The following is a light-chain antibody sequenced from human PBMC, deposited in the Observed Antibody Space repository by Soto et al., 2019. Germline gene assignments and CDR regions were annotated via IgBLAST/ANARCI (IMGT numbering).Light chain of an antibody. V-gene: IGLV2-8*01. CDR2: EVN. CDR3: SSYAGTNTDVI. J-gene: IGLJ2*01. Sequence: QSVLTQPPSASGSPGPSVTISCTGTSSDVGGYVYVSWYQQYPGKAPKLMIYEVNKRPSGVPDRFSGSKSGNTASLTVSGLQAEDEAEYYCSSYAGTNTDVIFVGGTKQTVL. CDR1: SSDVGGYVY.